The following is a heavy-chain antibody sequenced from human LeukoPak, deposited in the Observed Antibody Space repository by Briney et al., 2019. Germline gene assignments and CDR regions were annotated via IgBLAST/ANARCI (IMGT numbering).Heavy chain of an antibody. CDR3: AKQQLVRCFDY. V-gene: IGHV4-39*01. J-gene: IGHJ4*02. D-gene: IGHD6-13*01. CDR1: GGSITSSSYY. Sequence: SETLSLTCTVSGGSITSSSYYWGWIRQPPGKGLEWIGSIFYSGSTYYNPSLKSRVTISVDTSKTRFSLKLSSVTAADTAVYYCAKQQLVRCFDYWGQGTLVTVSS. CDR2: IFYSGST.